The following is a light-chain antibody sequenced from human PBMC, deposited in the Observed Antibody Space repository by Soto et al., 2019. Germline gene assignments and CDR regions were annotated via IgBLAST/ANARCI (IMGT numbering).Light chain of an antibody. V-gene: IGKV2-24*01. CDR2: QIS. J-gene: IGKJ1*01. CDR3: MQFAHFPRT. Sequence: DVVLTQTPLSSPVTLGQPSSISCRSSQSLVYSDGNTYLSWLQQRPGQPPRLLIYQISNRFSGVPDRFSGSGAGTDFTLKISRVEAEDVGFYYCMQFAHFPRTFGQGTKVEL. CDR1: QSLVYSDGNTY.